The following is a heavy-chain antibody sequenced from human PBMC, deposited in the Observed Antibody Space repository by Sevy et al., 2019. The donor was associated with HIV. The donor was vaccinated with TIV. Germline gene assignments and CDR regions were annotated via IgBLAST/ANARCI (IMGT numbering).Heavy chain of an antibody. CDR1: AGSISSYY. CDR3: ATDNAILTPRAFDI. CDR2: IYYSGTT. D-gene: IGHD3-9*01. J-gene: IGHJ3*02. Sequence: SETLSLTCSVSAGSISSYYWSLIRQPPGKGLEWNGYIYYSGTTDYNPSLKSRVTISQDKSKKVFSLRLRSVTAADTAVYYCATDNAILTPRAFDIWGQGTMVTVSS. V-gene: IGHV4-59*13.